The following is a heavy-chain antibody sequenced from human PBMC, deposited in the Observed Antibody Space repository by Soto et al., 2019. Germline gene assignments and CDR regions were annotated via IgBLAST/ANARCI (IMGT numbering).Heavy chain of an antibody. CDR3: ARDLPFGVVIA. CDR2: IYYSGST. J-gene: IGHJ5*02. V-gene: IGHV4-59*12. Sequence: SETLSLTCTVSGGSISSYYWSWIRQPPGKGLEWIGYIYYSGSTNYNPSLKSRVTISVDTSKNQFSLKLSSVTAADTAVYYCARDLPFGVVIAWGQGTLVTVSS. D-gene: IGHD3-3*01. CDR1: GGSISSYY.